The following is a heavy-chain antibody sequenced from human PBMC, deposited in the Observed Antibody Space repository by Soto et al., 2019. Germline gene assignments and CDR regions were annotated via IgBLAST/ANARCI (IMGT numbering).Heavy chain of an antibody. Sequence: PGGSLRLSCAASGFTFDDYAMHWVRQAPGKGLEWVSGISWNSGSIGYADSVKGRFTISRDNAKNSLYLQMNSLGAEDTALYYCAKDMVRVGFGELPYYYYYGMDVWGQGTTVTVSS. CDR1: GFTFDDYA. CDR2: ISWNSGSI. D-gene: IGHD3-10*01. CDR3: AKDMVRVGFGELPYYYYYGMDV. J-gene: IGHJ6*02. V-gene: IGHV3-9*01.